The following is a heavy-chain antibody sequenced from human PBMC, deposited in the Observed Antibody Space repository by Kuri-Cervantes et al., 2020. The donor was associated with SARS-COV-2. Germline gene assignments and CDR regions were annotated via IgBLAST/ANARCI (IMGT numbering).Heavy chain of an antibody. J-gene: IGHJ4*02. D-gene: IGHD3-10*02. CDR2: IYYSGST. V-gene: IGHV4-39*01. Sequence: SETLSLTCTVSGGSISSSSYYWGWIRQPPGKGLEWIGSIYYSGSTYYNPSLKSRVTISVDTSKNQFSLKLSSVTAADTAVYYCATIFGEFDYWGQGTLVTVSS. CDR1: GGSISSSSYY. CDR3: ATIFGEFDY.